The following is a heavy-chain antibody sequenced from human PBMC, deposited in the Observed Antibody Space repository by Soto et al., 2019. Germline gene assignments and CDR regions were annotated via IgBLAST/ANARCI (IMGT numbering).Heavy chain of an antibody. CDR1: GFTFSSYS. Sequence: PGGSLRLSCAASGFTFSSYSMNWVRQAPGKGLEWVSSISSSSSYIYYADSVKGRFTISRDNSKNTLYLQMNSLRAEDTALFYCARGSGHNYYYMDVWGKGTTVTVSS. V-gene: IGHV3-21*01. J-gene: IGHJ6*03. CDR3: ARGSGHNYYYMDV. D-gene: IGHD3-16*01. CDR2: ISSSSSYI.